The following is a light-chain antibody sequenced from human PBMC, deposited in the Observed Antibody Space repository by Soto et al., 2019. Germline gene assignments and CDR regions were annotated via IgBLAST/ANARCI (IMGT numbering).Light chain of an antibody. CDR3: QQRDYWQVT. Sequence: PGERATLSCRASKSVSSRLAWYXQKXGQXXRXXXYDVSNRATGIPARFSGSGSGTDFTLTISSLEPEDFAVYYCQQRDYWQVTFGQGTRLEIK. CDR1: KSVSSR. J-gene: IGKJ5*01. V-gene: IGKV3-11*01. CDR2: DVS.